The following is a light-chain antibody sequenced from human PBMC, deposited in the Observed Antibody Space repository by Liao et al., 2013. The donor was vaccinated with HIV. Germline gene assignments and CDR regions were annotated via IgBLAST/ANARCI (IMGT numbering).Light chain of an antibody. CDR3: QAWDSRTAWGV. CDR1: ALPKQY. J-gene: IGLJ1*01. V-gene: IGLV3-25*02. Sequence: SYELTQPPSVSVSPGQTARITCSGDALPKQYAYWYQQKPGQAPVLLIYKDSERPSGIPERFSGSSSGNTATLTISGIQAMDEADYFCQAWDSRTAWGVFGTGTKVTVL. CDR2: KDS.